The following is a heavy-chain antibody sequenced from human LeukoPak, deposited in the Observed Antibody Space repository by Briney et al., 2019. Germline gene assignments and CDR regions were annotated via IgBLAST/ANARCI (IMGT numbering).Heavy chain of an antibody. CDR1: GFTFSSHW. V-gene: IGHV3-21*01. CDR3: TRGSYGDYEY. D-gene: IGHD4-17*01. CDR2: IDPSSTYI. Sequence: GGSLRLSCAASGFTFSSHWMHWVRQTPGKGLEWVSSIDPSSTYIYYADSVKGRFTISRDNAQNSLYLQMNSLRAEDTAVYYCTRGSYGDYEYWGQGTLVTVSS. J-gene: IGHJ4*02.